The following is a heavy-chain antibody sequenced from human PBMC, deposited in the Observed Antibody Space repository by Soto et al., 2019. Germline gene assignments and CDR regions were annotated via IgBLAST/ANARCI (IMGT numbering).Heavy chain of an antibody. J-gene: IGHJ3*02. V-gene: IGHV3-53*03. CDR1: GFTVSGKKY. Sequence: DVQLVASGGGLVQPGESLRLSCAAFGFTVSGKKYMAWVRQPPGKGLEWVSALYDVDGTYYADSVKGRFTTSSDSSRTIVYLQIHSPRPDDTAVYFCASWHLQEHAYDIWGQGTTVTVSS. D-gene: IGHD1-1*01. CDR3: ASWHLQEHAYDI. CDR2: LYDVDGT.